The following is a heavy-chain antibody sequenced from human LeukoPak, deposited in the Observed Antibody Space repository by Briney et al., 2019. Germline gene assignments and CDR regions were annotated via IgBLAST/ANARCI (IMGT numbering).Heavy chain of an antibody. Sequence: GRSLRLSCAASGFTFSSYAMHWVRQAPGKGQEWVAVISYDGSNKYYADSVKGRFTISRGNSKNTLYLQMNSLRAEDTAVYYCARENTAMVYYYYGMDVWGQGTTVTVSS. CDR3: ARENTAMVYYYYGMDV. D-gene: IGHD5-18*01. J-gene: IGHJ6*02. CDR2: ISYDGSNK. V-gene: IGHV3-30*04. CDR1: GFTFSSYA.